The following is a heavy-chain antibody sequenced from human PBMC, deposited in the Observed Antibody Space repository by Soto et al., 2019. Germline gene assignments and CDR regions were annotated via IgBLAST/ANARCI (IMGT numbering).Heavy chain of an antibody. V-gene: IGHV4-30-4*08. CDR3: SRVKAKLYRHYCFDF. CDR1: EGNSIDVGYC. CDR2: IYHSGNT. D-gene: IGHD3-10*01. Sequence: TDSVAEGNSIDVGYCRSRKKQPPGKGLEWIGYIYHSGNTYYSPSLKSRASMSMDTSKNLFSLRLRSLTAADTAVYFCSRVKAKLYRHYCFDFCGQGTSVS. J-gene: IGHJ4*02.